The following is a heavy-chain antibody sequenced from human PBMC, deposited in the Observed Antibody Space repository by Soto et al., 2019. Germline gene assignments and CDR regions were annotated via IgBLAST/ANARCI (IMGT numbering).Heavy chain of an antibody. Sequence: GGSLRLSCTASGFTFGDYAMSWFRQAPGKGLEWVGFIRSKAYGGTTEYAASVKGRFTISRDDSKSIAYLQMNSLKTEDTAVYYCTRDDPNLEDYYDSSGYSFHAFDIWGQGTMVTVSS. V-gene: IGHV3-49*03. J-gene: IGHJ3*02. CDR2: IRSKAYGGTT. CDR3: TRDDPNLEDYYDSSGYSFHAFDI. CDR1: GFTFGDYA. D-gene: IGHD3-22*01.